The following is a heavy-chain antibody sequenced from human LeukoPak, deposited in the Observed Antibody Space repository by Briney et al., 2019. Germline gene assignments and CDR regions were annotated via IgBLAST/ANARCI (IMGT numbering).Heavy chain of an antibody. D-gene: IGHD6-13*01. CDR2: IYYSGST. J-gene: IGHJ5*02. CDR1: GGSISSYY. CDR3: ARYSSRGRWFDP. V-gene: IGHV4-59*01. Sequence: SETLSLTCTVSGGSISSYYWSWIRRPPGNGLEWIGYIYYSGSTNYNPSLKSRVTISVDTSKNQFSLKLSSVTAADTAVYYCARYSSRGRWFDPWGQGTLVTVSS.